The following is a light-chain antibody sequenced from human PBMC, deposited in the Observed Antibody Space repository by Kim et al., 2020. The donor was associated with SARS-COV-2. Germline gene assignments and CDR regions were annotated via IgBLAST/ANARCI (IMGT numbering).Light chain of an antibody. V-gene: IGLV3-1*01. Sequence: VSPGQTASITCSGDKLGDKYACWYQQKPGQSPVLVIYQDSKRPSGSPERFSGSNSGNTATLTISGTQAMDEADYYCQAWDSSTGVFGGGTQLTVL. CDR3: QAWDSSTGV. CDR1: KLGDKY. J-gene: IGLJ3*02. CDR2: QDS.